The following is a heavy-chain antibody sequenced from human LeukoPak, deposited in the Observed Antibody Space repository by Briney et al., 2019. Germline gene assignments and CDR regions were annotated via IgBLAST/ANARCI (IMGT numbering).Heavy chain of an antibody. CDR3: AIRRDKGRGIDY. Sequence: GASLKVSCKASGYTFTSYDINWVPQTTGQGLEWMGWMNPNSGNTGYAQKFQGRVTMTRNTSVSTAYMELSSLRSEDTAVYHCAIRRDKGRGIDYWGQGTLVTVSS. CDR1: GYTFTSYD. D-gene: IGHD1-26*01. CDR2: MNPNSGNT. J-gene: IGHJ4*02. V-gene: IGHV1-8*01.